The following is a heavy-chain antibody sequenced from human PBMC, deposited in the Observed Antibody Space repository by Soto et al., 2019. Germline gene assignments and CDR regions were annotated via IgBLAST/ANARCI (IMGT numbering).Heavy chain of an antibody. CDR3: ARPNTSAWSRAWEF. Sequence: ASVEVSCKASGYSFTDYYMHWVRQAPGQGLEWMGWINPHSGGTNSAQKFQGRVSMTRDTSTSTAYMELSRLRSDDTAVYYCARPNTSAWSRAWEFWGQGSVVTVSS. CDR2: INPHSGGT. V-gene: IGHV1-2*02. J-gene: IGHJ4*02. CDR1: GYSFTDYY. D-gene: IGHD6-19*01.